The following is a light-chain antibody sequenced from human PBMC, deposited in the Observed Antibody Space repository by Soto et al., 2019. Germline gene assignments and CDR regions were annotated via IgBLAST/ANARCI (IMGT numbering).Light chain of an antibody. CDR1: QSVTNY. CDR3: QQYANSPFT. CDR2: AAS. V-gene: IGKV1-39*02. Sequence: DIQMTQSPSFLSASVGGRVSITCRASQSVTNYLNWYQQKPGKAPKLLIFAASSLQSGVPSRFSGSGSGTDFTLTVTNLQPEDFAVYFCQQYANSPFTFGPGTKVDIK. J-gene: IGKJ3*01.